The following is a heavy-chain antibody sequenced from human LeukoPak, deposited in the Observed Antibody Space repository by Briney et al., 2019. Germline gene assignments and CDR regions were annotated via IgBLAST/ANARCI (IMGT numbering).Heavy chain of an antibody. CDR1: GFSFSGHA. D-gene: IGHD4-17*01. J-gene: IGHJ4*02. V-gene: IGHV3-23*01. CDR3: ARLRNLVTTNLGIDY. CDR2: ISGGGTET. Sequence: GGSLRLSCAASGFSFSGHAMSWVCQAPGKGLEWVSAISGGGTETYDADFVKGRFTISRDNSKNTLYLQMNSLRAEYTALYYCARLRNLVTTNLGIDYWGQGTLLTVSS.